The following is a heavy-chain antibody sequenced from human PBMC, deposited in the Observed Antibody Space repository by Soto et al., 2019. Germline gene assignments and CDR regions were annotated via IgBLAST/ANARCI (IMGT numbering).Heavy chain of an antibody. D-gene: IGHD1-1*01. CDR3: ARLDWYEDSCFGY. V-gene: IGHV3-74*01. Sequence: GKGLVWVSRINSDGSSTSYADSVKGRFTISRDNAKNTLYLQMNSLRAEDTAVYYCARLDWYEDSCFGYSGQRTLVTVSS. CDR2: INSDGSST. J-gene: IGHJ4*02.